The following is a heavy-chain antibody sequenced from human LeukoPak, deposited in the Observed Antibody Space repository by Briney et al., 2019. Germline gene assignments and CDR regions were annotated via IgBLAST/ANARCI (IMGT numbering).Heavy chain of an antibody. D-gene: IGHD3-22*01. CDR2: INPNSGGT. J-gene: IGHJ4*02. CDR3: ARDGPYYYESSGYSPIDY. Sequence: GASVKVSCKASGYTFTGYYMHWVRQAPGQGLEWMGWINPNSGGTNYAQKFQGRVTLTRDTSISTAYMELSRLRSDDTAVYYCARDGPYYYESSGYSPIDYWGQGTLVTVSS. V-gene: IGHV1-2*02. CDR1: GYTFTGYY.